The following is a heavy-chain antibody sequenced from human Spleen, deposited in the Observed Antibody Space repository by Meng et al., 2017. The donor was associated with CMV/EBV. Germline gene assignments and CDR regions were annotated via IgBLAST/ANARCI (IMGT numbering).Heavy chain of an antibody. Sequence: GFTFSHYWMHWVRQAPGKGLVWVSRINSDASTTDYAGSVKGRFTVSRDNAKNTLSLQMNSLRAEDTAVYYCARTRYYYGSGSSPFDYWGQGTLVTVSS. D-gene: IGHD3-10*01. CDR1: GFTFSHYW. V-gene: IGHV3-74*01. J-gene: IGHJ4*02. CDR3: ARTRYYYGSGSSPFDY. CDR2: INSDASTT.